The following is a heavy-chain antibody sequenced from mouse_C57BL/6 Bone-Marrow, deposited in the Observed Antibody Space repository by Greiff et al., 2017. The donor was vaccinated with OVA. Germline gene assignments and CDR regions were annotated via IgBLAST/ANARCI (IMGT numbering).Heavy chain of an antibody. D-gene: IGHD1-1*01. J-gene: IGHJ1*03. CDR3: ARDRYYGSSHWYFDV. Sequence: EVMLVESGPGLVKPSQTVFLTCTVTGISITTGNYRWSWIRQFPGNKLEWIGYIYYSGTITYNPSLTSRTTITRDTPKNQFFLEMNSLTAEDTATYYCARDRYYGSSHWYFDVWGTGTTVTVSS. V-gene: IGHV3-5*01. CDR2: IYYSGTI. CDR1: GISITTGNYR.